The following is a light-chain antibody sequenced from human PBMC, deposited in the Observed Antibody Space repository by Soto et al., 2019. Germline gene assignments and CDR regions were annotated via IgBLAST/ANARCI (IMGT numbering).Light chain of an antibody. CDR2: EVS. V-gene: IGLV2-8*01. CDR3: SSYAGSVL. Sequence: QSALTQPPSASGSPGQSVTISCTGTSSDVGGYNYVSWYQQHPGQAPELIIYEVSKRPSGVPDRFSGSKSGNTASLTVSGLQADDEADYYCSSYAGSVLFGGGTKLTVL. CDR1: SSDVGGYNY. J-gene: IGLJ2*01.